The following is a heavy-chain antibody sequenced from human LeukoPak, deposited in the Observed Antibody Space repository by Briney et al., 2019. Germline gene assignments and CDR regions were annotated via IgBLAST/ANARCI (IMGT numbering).Heavy chain of an antibody. Sequence: SETLSLTCTVSGGSISSHYWSWIRLPAGKGLEWIGRIYTSGSTNSNPSLKSRVTMSVDTSKNQSSLMLNSVTAADTAVYYCARTSREYSYGIDFDYWGQGTLVTVSS. V-gene: IGHV4-4*07. CDR3: ARTSREYSYGIDFDY. CDR1: GGSISSHY. CDR2: IYTSGST. J-gene: IGHJ4*02. D-gene: IGHD5-18*01.